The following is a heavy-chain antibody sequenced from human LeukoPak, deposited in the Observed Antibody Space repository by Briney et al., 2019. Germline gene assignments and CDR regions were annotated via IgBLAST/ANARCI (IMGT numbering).Heavy chain of an antibody. CDR2: IIPIFGTA. CDR1: GGTFSSYA. Sequence: ASVKVSCKASGGTFSSYAISWVRQAPGQGLEWMGGIIPIFGTANYAQKFQGRVTITADESTSTAYMELSSLRSENTAVYYCARGAPGGIVGATRGYFDYWGQGTLVTVSS. D-gene: IGHD1-26*01. J-gene: IGHJ4*02. CDR3: ARGAPGGIVGATRGYFDY. V-gene: IGHV1-69*13.